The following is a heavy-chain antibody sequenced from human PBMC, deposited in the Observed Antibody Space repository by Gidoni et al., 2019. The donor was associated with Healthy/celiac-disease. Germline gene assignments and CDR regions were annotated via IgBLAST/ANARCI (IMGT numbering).Heavy chain of an antibody. D-gene: IGHD6-19*01. CDR2: ISWNSGSI. Sequence: EVQLVESGGGLVQPGRSLRLSCAASGFTFDDYAMHWVRQAPGKGLEWVSGISWNSGSIGYADSVKGRFTISRDNAKNSLYLQMNSLRAEDTALYYCAKAPFAGGWYNYFDYWGQGTLVTVSS. CDR3: AKAPFAGGWYNYFDY. CDR1: GFTFDDYA. J-gene: IGHJ4*02. V-gene: IGHV3-9*01.